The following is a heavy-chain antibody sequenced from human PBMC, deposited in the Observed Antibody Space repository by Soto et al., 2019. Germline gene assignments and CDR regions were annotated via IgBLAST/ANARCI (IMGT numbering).Heavy chain of an antibody. J-gene: IGHJ4*02. Sequence: ESGGGVVQPGRSLRLSCAASGFTFSSYAMHWVRQAPGKGLEWVAVISYDGSNKYYADSVKGRFTISRDNSKNTLYLQMNSLRAEDTAVYYCARDFHTWNYGGPFDYWGQGTLVTVSS. CDR1: GFTFSSYA. CDR2: ISYDGSNK. V-gene: IGHV3-30-3*01. CDR3: ARDFHTWNYGGPFDY. D-gene: IGHD1-7*01.